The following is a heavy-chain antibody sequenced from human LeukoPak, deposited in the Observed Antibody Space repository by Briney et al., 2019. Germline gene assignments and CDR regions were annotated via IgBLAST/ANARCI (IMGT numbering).Heavy chain of an antibody. V-gene: IGHV3-23*01. Sequence: GGSLRLSCVASGFTFSSYAMSWVRQAPGKGLEWVSAISVSGGSTYYADSVKGRFTISRDNSKNTLYLQMNSLGAEDTALYYCAQDVGGSYVHSDCWGQGTLVTVSS. CDR1: GFTFSSYA. CDR3: AQDVGGSYVHSDC. CDR2: ISVSGGST. D-gene: IGHD3-16*01. J-gene: IGHJ4*02.